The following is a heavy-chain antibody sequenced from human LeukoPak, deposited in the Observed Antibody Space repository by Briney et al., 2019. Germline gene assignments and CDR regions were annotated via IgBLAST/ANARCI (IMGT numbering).Heavy chain of an antibody. CDR1: GYAFTSYD. CDR2: MNPNSGNT. CDR3: ARDLVYCSGGSCYSGDWFDP. Sequence: ASVKVSCKASGYAFTSYDINWVRQATGQGLEWMGWMNPNSGNTGYAQKFQGRVTMTRNTSISTAYMELSSLRSEDTAVYYCARDLVYCSGGSCYSGDWFDPRGQGTLVTVSS. D-gene: IGHD2-15*01. V-gene: IGHV1-8*01. J-gene: IGHJ5*02.